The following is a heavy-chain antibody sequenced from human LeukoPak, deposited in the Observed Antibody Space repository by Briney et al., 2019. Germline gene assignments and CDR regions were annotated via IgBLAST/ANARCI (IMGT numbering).Heavy chain of an antibody. Sequence: PGGSLRLSCAASGFTLSTNAMTWVRQAPGKGLEWVSVISGSGGSTYYADSAKGRFATSRDISKSTLYLQMNSLRAEDTAVYYCAKLKENHFDYWGQGTLVTVSS. J-gene: IGHJ4*02. CDR3: AKLKENHFDY. CDR1: GFTLSTNA. V-gene: IGHV3-23*01. CDR2: ISGSGGST. D-gene: IGHD1-14*01.